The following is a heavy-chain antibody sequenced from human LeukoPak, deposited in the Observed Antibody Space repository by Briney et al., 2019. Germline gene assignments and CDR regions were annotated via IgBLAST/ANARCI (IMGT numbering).Heavy chain of an antibody. D-gene: IGHD6-25*01. Sequence: GGSLRLSCTASGFTFSDYDMNWVRLAPGKGLKWVSSISGRSSHMYYTDSAKGRFTISRDNAKNSLYLQMNSLRAEDTAVYYCARAFPPLRTSAAGDFWGQGTLVTVSS. CDR3: ARAFPPLRTSAAGDF. V-gene: IGHV3-21*06. J-gene: IGHJ4*02. CDR2: ISGRSSHM. CDR1: GFTFSDYD.